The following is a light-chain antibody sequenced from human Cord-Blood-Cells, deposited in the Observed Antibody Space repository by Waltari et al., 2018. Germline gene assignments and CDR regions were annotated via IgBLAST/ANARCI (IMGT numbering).Light chain of an antibody. J-gene: IGLJ3*02. CDR3: SSYAGSNNWV. Sequence: QSALTQPPSASGSPGQSVTISCTRTSSDVGGYNSVSWYQQHPGKAPKLMIYEVSKRPSGVPDRFSGSKSGNTASLTVSGLQAEDEADYYCSSYAGSNNWVFGGGTKLTVL. V-gene: IGLV2-8*01. CDR2: EVS. CDR1: SSDVGGYNS.